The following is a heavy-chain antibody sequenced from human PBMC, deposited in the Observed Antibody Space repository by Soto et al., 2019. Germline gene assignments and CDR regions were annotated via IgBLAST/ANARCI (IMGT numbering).Heavy chain of an antibody. D-gene: IGHD5-12*01. J-gene: IGHJ3*01. CDR1: GYTLHAYA. CDR3: ARTSAGYERVGPFDL. Sequence: QVQLVQSGAEVKKPGASVKLSCKASGYTLHAYALHWVRQAPGQRLEWMAWINAGTSNTKYSQKWQVRGTITMDPAANTAYMELSRLTFADTALYCWARTSAGYERVGPFDLWGQGTKVTVSS. V-gene: IGHV1-3*01. CDR2: INAGTSNT.